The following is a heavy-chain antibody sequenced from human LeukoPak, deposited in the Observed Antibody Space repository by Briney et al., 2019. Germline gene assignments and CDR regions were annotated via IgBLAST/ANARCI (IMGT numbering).Heavy chain of an antibody. V-gene: IGHV4-39*02. CDR3: ARVDYDDLYFDY. Sequence: TSETLSLTCTVSGGSISTTGYYWAWIRQPPGKGLQWIASICYSGSTYYNSSLKSRVTISVDTSKNQFSLKLSSMTAADTAVYYCARVDYDDLYFDYWGQGTLVTVSS. CDR1: GGSISTTGYY. CDR2: ICYSGST. J-gene: IGHJ4*02. D-gene: IGHD4-17*01.